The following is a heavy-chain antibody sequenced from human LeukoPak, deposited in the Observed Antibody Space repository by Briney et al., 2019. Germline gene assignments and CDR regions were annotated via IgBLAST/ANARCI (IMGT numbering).Heavy chain of an antibody. Sequence: ASVKVSCKASGYTFIDYTMHWLRQAPGQRLEWMGWINAGNGNTRYSQKFQGRVTITRDTSASTAFMDLNSLRAEDTAVYYCARDSIPTVTYYGMDVWGQGTTVTVSS. CDR3: ARDSIPTVTYYGMDV. CDR2: INAGNGNT. CDR1: GYTFIDYT. J-gene: IGHJ6*02. V-gene: IGHV1-3*01. D-gene: IGHD4-17*01.